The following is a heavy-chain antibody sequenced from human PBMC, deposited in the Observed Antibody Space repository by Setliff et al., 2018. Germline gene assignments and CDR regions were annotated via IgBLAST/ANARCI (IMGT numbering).Heavy chain of an antibody. J-gene: IGHJ4*02. V-gene: IGHV3-7*03. CDR1: GFTFNNYF. CDR2: INPHGSEK. Sequence: LSCAASGFTFNNYFMIWVRQAPGKGLEWLASINPHGSEKYYADSVKGRFTISRDNSKNTVYLQMNSLKTEDTAVYFCARDVGYTYGLDFRGQGTLVTVSS. D-gene: IGHD5-18*01. CDR3: ARDVGYTYGLDF.